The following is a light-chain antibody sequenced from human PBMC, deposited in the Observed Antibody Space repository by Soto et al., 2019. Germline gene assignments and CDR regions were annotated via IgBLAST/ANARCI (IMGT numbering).Light chain of an antibody. V-gene: IGKV3-20*01. CDR2: GAS. J-gene: IGKJ4*01. CDR1: QTISTRY. Sequence: EIVLAQSPGTLSLCPGERATLSCRASQTISTRYLAWYQQKPGQAPRLLIYGASTRATGIPARFNGSGSGTEFTLTIAGLQPEDFATYYCQQYESYSPLTFCGGTNVDI. CDR3: QQYESYSPLT.